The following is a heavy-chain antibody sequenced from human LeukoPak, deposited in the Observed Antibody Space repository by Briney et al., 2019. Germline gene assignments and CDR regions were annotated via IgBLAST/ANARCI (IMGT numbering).Heavy chain of an antibody. CDR3: ARRITMVRGVISSYYFDY. Sequence: SETLSLTCAVSGGSISSSNWWSWVRPPPGKGLEWIGEIYHSGSTNYNPSLKSRVTISVDKSKNQFSLKLSSVTAADTAVYYCARRITMVRGVISSYYFDYWGQGTLVTVSS. D-gene: IGHD3-10*01. CDR1: GGSISSSNW. CDR2: IYHSGST. V-gene: IGHV4-4*02. J-gene: IGHJ4*02.